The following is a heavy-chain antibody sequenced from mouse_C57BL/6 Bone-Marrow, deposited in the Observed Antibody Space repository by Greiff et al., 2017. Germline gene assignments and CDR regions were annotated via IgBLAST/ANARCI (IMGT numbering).Heavy chain of an antibody. J-gene: IGHJ2*01. D-gene: IGHD1-1*01. Sequence: QVQLQQSGPELVKPGASVKISCKASGYAFSSSWMNWVKQRPGKGLEWIGRIYPGDGDTNYNGKFKGKATLTADKSSSTAYMQLSSLTSEDSAVYFCASPPFITTVGYFDYWGQGTTLTVSS. V-gene: IGHV1-82*01. CDR1: GYAFSSSW. CDR2: IYPGDGDT. CDR3: ASPPFITTVGYFDY.